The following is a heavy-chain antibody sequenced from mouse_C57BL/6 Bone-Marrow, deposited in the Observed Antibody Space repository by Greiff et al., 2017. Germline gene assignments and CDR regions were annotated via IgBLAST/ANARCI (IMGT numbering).Heavy chain of an antibody. J-gene: IGHJ1*03. D-gene: IGHD2-1*01. V-gene: IGHV5-2*01. CDR3: ARRGNYEGYFDV. CDR2: INSDGGST. Sequence: EVQVVEPGGGLVQPGESLKLSCESNEYEFPSHDMSWVRKTPEKRLELVAAINSDGGSTYYPDTMESRFIISRDNTKKTRYLQMSSLRSEDTALYYCARRGNYEGYFDVWGTGTTVTVSS. CDR1: EYEFPSHD.